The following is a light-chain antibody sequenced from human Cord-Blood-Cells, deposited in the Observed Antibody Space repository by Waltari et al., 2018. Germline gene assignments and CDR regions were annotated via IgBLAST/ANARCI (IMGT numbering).Light chain of an antibody. CDR1: ALPKQY. V-gene: IGLV3-25*02. CDR3: ESAESSGTYVV. Sequence: SYELTQPPSVSVSPGQTARITCSGDALPKQYAYWYQQKPGQAPVLVIYKDSERPSGIPERFSGSSSETTVTLTISGVQAEDEADYYCESAESSGTYVVFGGGTKLTVL. J-gene: IGLJ2*01. CDR2: KDS.